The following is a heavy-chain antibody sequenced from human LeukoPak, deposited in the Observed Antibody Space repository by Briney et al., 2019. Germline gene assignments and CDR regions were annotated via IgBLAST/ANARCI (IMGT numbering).Heavy chain of an antibody. J-gene: IGHJ6*03. CDR1: GYTFTSYD. D-gene: IGHD4-17*01. CDR3: ARGDYGDYVRYYYYMDV. CDR2: MNPNSGNT. V-gene: IGHV1-8*03. Sequence: ASVKFSCKASGYTFTSYDINWVRQATGQGLEWMGWMNPNSGNTGYAQKFQGRVTITRNTSISTAYMELSSLRSEDTAVYYCARGDYGDYVRYYYYMDVWGKGTTVTVSS.